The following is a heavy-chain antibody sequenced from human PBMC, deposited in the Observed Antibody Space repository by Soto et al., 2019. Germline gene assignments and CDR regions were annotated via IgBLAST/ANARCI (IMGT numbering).Heavy chain of an antibody. J-gene: IGHJ4*02. D-gene: IGHD4-17*01. V-gene: IGHV4-31*03. CDR2: IYYSGST. Sequence: SETLSLTCTVSGGSISSGGYYWSWIRQHPGKGLEWIGYIYYSGSTYYNPSLKSRVTISVDTSKNQFSLKLSSVTAADTAVYYCASALPPGGDYQGHFDYWGQGTLVTVS. CDR3: ASALPPGGDYQGHFDY. CDR1: GGSISSGGYY.